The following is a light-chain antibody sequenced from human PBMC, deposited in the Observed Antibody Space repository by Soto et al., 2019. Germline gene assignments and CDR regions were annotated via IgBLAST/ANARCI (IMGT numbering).Light chain of an antibody. CDR2: GAS. J-gene: IGKJ1*01. CDR3: QQYGSSGT. CDR1: QSVSTN. V-gene: IGKV3-20*01. Sequence: EIVMTQSPATLSVSPGERVTLSCRASQSVSTNLAWYQQKPGQAPRLLIYGASNRATGIPDRFSGSGSGTDFTLTISRLEPEDFAVYYCQQYGSSGTFGQGTRWIS.